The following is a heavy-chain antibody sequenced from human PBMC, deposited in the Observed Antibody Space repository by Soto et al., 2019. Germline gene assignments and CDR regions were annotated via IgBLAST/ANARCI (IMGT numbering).Heavy chain of an antibody. CDR2: IYYSGTT. CDR1: GGSLNNNY. J-gene: IGHJ4*02. CDR3: ARYYGARVYFDY. Sequence: PSETLSLTCTVSGGSLNNNYWIWIRQPPGKRLEWIGYIYYSGTTNYNPSLKSRVTISIDTSMNQFSLNLNSVTAADTAVYYCARYYGARVYFDYWIQGTLVTVSS. D-gene: IGHD4-17*01. V-gene: IGHV4-59*08.